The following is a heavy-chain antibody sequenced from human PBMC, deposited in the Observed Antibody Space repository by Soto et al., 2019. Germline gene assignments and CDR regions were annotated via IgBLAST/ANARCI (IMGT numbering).Heavy chain of an antibody. V-gene: IGHV5-10-1*01. Sequence: VESLKISCKDSGYSFTSYWIIWVLQMPGKGLEWMGRIDPSDSYTNYSPSFQGHVTISADKSISTAYLQWSSLKASDTAMYYCARHISATINYYYGMDVWGQGTTVTVSS. J-gene: IGHJ6*01. CDR3: ARHISATINYYYGMDV. CDR1: GYSFTSYW. D-gene: IGHD5-12*01. CDR2: IDPSDSYT.